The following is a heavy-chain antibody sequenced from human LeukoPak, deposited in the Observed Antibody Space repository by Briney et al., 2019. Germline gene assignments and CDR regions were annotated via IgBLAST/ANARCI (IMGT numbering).Heavy chain of an antibody. CDR3: VRDRHTVAVAATLDY. V-gene: IGHV1-2*02. CDR1: GYTFTGND. J-gene: IGHJ4*02. D-gene: IGHD6-19*01. CDR2: INPNSGAT. Sequence: GASVKVSCKSSGYTFTGNDMHWARQAPGQGLEWMGWINPNSGATKYAQNFQGRVTMTRDTSITTTYMELSSLRSDDTAVYYCVRDRHTVAVAATLDYWGQGTLVIASS.